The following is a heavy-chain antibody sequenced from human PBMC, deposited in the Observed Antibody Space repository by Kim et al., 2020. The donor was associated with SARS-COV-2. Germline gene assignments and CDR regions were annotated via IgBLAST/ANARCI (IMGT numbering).Heavy chain of an antibody. CDR3: ASVRITMVRGNYYYYYGMDV. J-gene: IGHJ6*02. Sequence: ASVKVSCKASGYTFTSYYMHWVRQAPGQGLEWMGIINPSGGSTSYAQKFQGRVTMTRDTSTSTVYMELSSLRSEDTAVYYCASVRITMVRGNYYYYYGMDVWGQGTTVTVSS. CDR2: INPSGGST. CDR1: GYTFTSYY. D-gene: IGHD3-10*01. V-gene: IGHV1-46*01.